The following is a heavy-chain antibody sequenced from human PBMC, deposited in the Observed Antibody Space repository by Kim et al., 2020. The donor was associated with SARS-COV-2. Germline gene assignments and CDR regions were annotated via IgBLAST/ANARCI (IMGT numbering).Heavy chain of an antibody. V-gene: IGHV1-69*13. D-gene: IGHD2-21*02. Sequence: SVKVSCKASGGTFSSYAISWVRQAPGQGLEWMGGIIPIFGTANYAQKFQGRVTITADESTSTAYMELSSLRSEDTAVYYCARVSYCGGDCLGYWGQGTLVTVSS. CDR2: IIPIFGTA. CDR1: GGTFSSYA. J-gene: IGHJ4*02. CDR3: ARVSYCGGDCLGY.